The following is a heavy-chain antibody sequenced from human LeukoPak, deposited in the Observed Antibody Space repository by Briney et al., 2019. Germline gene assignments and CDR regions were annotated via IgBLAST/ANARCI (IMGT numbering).Heavy chain of an antibody. V-gene: IGHV1-69*13. CDR1: GGTFSSYA. CDR2: IIPIFGTA. CDR3: AREIVGATTRWFDP. J-gene: IGHJ5*02. Sequence: GASVKVSCKASGGTFSSYAISWVRQAPAQGLEWMGGIIPIFGTANYAQKFQGRVTITADESTSTAYMELSSLRSEDTAVYYCAREIVGATTRWFDPWGQGTLVTVSS. D-gene: IGHD1-26*01.